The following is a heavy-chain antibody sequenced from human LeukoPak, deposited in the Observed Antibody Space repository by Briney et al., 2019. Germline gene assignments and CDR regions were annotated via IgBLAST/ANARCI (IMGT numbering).Heavy chain of an antibody. CDR1: GGSNSTYY. CDR3: AREGTAGTNLNWFDS. J-gene: IGHJ5*01. V-gene: IGHV4-59*01. Sequence: SETLSLTCSVSGGSNSTYYWSWIRQPPGKGLEWIGYIHYSGNTNYNPSLKSRVTISVDTSKNQFSLKVSSVTAADTAVYYCAREGTAGTNLNWFDSWGQGTLVTVSS. CDR2: IHYSGNT. D-gene: IGHD1-1*01.